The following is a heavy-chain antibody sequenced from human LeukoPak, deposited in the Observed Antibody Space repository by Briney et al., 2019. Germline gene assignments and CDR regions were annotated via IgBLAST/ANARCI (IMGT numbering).Heavy chain of an antibody. J-gene: IGHJ4*02. CDR2: IKQDGSDK. Sequence: GGSLRLSCAASGFTLSSNWMSWVRQAPGKGLEWVANIKQDGSDKYYVGSVKGRFTISRDNAKNSLYLQMNSLRAEDTAVYYCARGGGGYSYGFFSYWGQGTLVTVSS. CDR1: GFTLSSNW. D-gene: IGHD5-18*01. V-gene: IGHV3-7*01. CDR3: ARGGGGYSYGFFSY.